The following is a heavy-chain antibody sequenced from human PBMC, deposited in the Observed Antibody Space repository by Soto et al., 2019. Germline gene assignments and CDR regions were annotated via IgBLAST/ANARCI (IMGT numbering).Heavy chain of an antibody. V-gene: IGHV3-23*01. Sequence: VGSLRLSCSASRFTFGGYAMSWVRQAPGKGLEWVSGITGNAANTVYADSVRGRFTISRDNSKNALYLQLNSLRAEDTAVYFCAKAARDCGGDCYSSYFDSWGQGALVTVSS. CDR1: RFTFGGYA. CDR3: AKAARDCGGDCYSSYFDS. CDR2: ITGNAANT. D-gene: IGHD2-21*02. J-gene: IGHJ4*02.